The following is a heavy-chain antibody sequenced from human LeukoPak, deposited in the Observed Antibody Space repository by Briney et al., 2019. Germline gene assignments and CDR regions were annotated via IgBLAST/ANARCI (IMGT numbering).Heavy chain of an antibody. CDR3: ARGSSLSSTYGKDV. CDR1: GYTFTSYD. CDR2: MNPNSGNT. D-gene: IGHD2/OR15-2a*01. Sequence: ASVKVSCKASGYTFTSYDINWVRQATGQGLEWMGRMNPNSGNTGYAQKFQGRVTMTRNTSISTAYMELSSLRSEDTAVYYCARGSSLSSTYGKDVWGQGTTVTVSS. J-gene: IGHJ6*02. V-gene: IGHV1-8*01.